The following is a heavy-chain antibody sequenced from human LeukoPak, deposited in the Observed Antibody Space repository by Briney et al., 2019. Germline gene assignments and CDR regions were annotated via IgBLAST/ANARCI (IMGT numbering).Heavy chain of an antibody. CDR3: AKERYYYGSGSAPLDY. D-gene: IGHD3-10*01. Sequence: PGRSLRLSCAASGFTFSSYGMHWVRQAPGKGLEWVAVISYDGSNKYYADSVKGRFTISRDNSKNTLYLQMNSLRAEDTAVYYCAKERYYYGSGSAPLDYWGQGTLVTVSS. CDR2: ISYDGSNK. J-gene: IGHJ4*02. CDR1: GFTFSSYG. V-gene: IGHV3-30*18.